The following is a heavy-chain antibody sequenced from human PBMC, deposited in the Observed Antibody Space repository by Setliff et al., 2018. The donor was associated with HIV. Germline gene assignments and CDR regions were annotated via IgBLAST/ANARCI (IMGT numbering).Heavy chain of an antibody. CDR3: AKGSGAAWPYYFDY. CDR1: GGTFTGYY. J-gene: IGHJ4*02. Sequence: ASVKVSCKASGGTFTGYYMHWVRQAPGQGLEWMGRINPNSGGTNYAQKFQGRVTMTRDTSMNTAYMELSRLRSDDTAVYYCAKGSGAAWPYYFDYWGQGTLVTVSS. D-gene: IGHD3-10*01. V-gene: IGHV1-2*06. CDR2: INPNSGGT.